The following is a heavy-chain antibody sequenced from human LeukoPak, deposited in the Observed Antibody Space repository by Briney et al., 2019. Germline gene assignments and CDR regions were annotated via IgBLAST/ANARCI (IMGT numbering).Heavy chain of an antibody. V-gene: IGHV4-38-2*02. Sequence: SETLSLTCTVSGYSTASGYLWGWIRQTPEKGLEWIATIYHSGRTYYNLSLKSRVTISMDTSRNQFSLKVTSVTAAETAFYFCARGGPWELSHRDYFDYWGQGTLVTVSS. CDR1: GYSTASGYL. CDR3: ARGGPWELSHRDYFDY. CDR2: IYHSGRT. J-gene: IGHJ4*02. D-gene: IGHD1-26*01.